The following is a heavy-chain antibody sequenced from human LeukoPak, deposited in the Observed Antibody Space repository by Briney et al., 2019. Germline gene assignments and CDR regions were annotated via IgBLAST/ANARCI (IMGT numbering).Heavy chain of an antibody. CDR1: GFTFDDYT. Sequence: PGGSLRLSCAASGFTFDDYTMHWVRQAPGKGLEWVSLISWDGGSTYYADSVKGRFTISRDNSKNSLYLQMNSLRTEDTALYYCARDRVDCGVACYGFDYWGQGTLVTVSS. CDR2: ISWDGGST. J-gene: IGHJ4*02. V-gene: IGHV3-43*01. D-gene: IGHD2-21*02. CDR3: ARDRVDCGVACYGFDY.